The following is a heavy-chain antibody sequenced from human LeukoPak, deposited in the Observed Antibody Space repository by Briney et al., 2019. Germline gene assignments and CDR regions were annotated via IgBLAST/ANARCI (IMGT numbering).Heavy chain of an antibody. D-gene: IGHD2-15*01. CDR1: GLTFSSYS. CDR3: ARLYCAANDF. J-gene: IGHJ4*02. V-gene: IGHV3-7*01. CDR2: LNQDGSEK. Sequence: PGGSLRLSCAASGLTFSSYSMSWVRQAPGKGLEWVAKLNQDGSEKYYVDSVKGRFTISRDNAKNSLYLQMNSLRAEDTAMYYCARLYCAANDFWGQGTLVTVSS.